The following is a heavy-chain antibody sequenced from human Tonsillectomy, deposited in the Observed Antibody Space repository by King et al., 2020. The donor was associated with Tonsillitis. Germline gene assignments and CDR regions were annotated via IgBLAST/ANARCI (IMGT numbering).Heavy chain of an antibody. CDR2: IYYSGST. CDR1: GGSISSYY. Sequence: VQLQESGPGLVKPSETLSLTCTVSGGSISSYYWSWIRQPPGKGLEWIGYIYYSGSTNYNPSLKSRVTISVDTSKNQFSLKLSSVTAADTAGYYCARGDYYGSGFNFDYWGQGTLVTVSS. D-gene: IGHD3-10*01. CDR3: ARGDYYGSGFNFDY. J-gene: IGHJ4*02. V-gene: IGHV4-59*08.